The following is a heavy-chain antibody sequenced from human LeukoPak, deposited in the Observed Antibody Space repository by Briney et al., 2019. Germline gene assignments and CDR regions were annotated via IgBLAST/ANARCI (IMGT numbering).Heavy chain of an antibody. CDR2: ISGHNGNT. Sequence: APVKVSCKPSGYIFTNFGISWVRQAPGQGLEWMGWISGHNGNTDYAQKFRGRVTMTTDTSTSTAYLEVRSLRSGDTAVYSCARDRKRFGELFPIDFWGQGTLVTVSS. CDR3: ARDRKRFGELFPIDF. J-gene: IGHJ4*02. V-gene: IGHV1-18*01. D-gene: IGHD3-10*01. CDR1: GYIFTNFG.